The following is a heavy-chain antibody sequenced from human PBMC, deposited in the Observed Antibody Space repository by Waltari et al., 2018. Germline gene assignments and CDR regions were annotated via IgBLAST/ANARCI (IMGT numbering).Heavy chain of an antibody. J-gene: IGHJ4*02. Sequence: QVQLVESGGGVVQPGRSLRLSCAASGFTFSSYGMHWVRQAPGKGLAWVAVIWYDGSNKYYADSVKGRFTISRDNSKNTLYLQMNSLRAEDTAMYYCAKDGGAALPRYFDYWGQGTLVTVSS. CDR3: AKDGGAALPRYFDY. CDR2: IWYDGSNK. D-gene: IGHD6-6*01. CDR1: GFTFSSYG. V-gene: IGHV3-30*18.